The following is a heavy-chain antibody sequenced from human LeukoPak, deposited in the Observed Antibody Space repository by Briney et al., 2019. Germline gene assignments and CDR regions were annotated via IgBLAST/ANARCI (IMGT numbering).Heavy chain of an antibody. V-gene: IGHV3-20*04. J-gene: IGHJ3*02. CDR2: MNWNGGST. D-gene: IGHD3-22*01. CDR3: AKDMAYDSSGYYYAIDAFDI. Sequence: GGSLRLSCAASGFSIDDYGMSWVRQAPGKGLEWVSGMNWNGGSTGYADSVKGRFTISKDNAKNSLYLQMNSQRAEDTAVYYCAKDMAYDSSGYYYAIDAFDIWGQGTMVTVSS. CDR1: GFSIDDYG.